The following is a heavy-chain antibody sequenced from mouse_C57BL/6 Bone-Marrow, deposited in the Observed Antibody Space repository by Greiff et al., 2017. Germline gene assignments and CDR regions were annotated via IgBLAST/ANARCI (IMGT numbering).Heavy chain of an antibody. CDR2: NRNKANNHAT. V-gene: IGHV6-6*01. Sequence: VQLKESGGGLVQPGGSMKLSCAASGFTFSDAWMDWVRQSPEKGLEWVAENRNKANNHATYYAESVKGRFTISRDDSKSSVYLQMNSLRAEDTGIYYCTRPRFYGSSYGAWFAYWGQGTLVTVSA. J-gene: IGHJ3*01. CDR1: GFTFSDAW. CDR3: TRPRFYGSSYGAWFAY. D-gene: IGHD1-1*01.